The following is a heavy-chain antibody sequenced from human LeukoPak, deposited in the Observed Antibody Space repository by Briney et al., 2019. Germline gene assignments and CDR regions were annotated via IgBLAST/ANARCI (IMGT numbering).Heavy chain of an antibody. CDR3: ARDLRWYYGSGSWHAYYGMDV. CDR2: ISSSSSYI. CDR1: GFTFSSYS. Sequence: GGFLRLSCAASGFTFSSYSMNWVRQAPGKGLEWVSSISSSSSYIYYADSVKGRFTISRDNAKNSLYLQMNSLRAEDTAVYYCARDLRWYYGSGSWHAYYGMDVWGQGTTVTVSS. V-gene: IGHV3-21*01. J-gene: IGHJ6*02. D-gene: IGHD3-10*01.